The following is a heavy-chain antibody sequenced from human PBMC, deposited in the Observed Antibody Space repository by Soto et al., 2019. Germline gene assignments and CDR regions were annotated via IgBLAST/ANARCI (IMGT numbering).Heavy chain of an antibody. J-gene: IGHJ5*02. Sequence: TSETLSLTCTVSGGSISRYYWNWIRQPPGKGLEWIGDIYYSGSTNYNPSLKSRVTISVDTSKNQFSLKLSSVTAADTAVYYCAGVSGSGGYYGWFRPWGQGTLVTVSS. V-gene: IGHV4-59*01. CDR2: IYYSGST. CDR3: AGVSGSGGYYGWFRP. D-gene: IGHD3-10*01. CDR1: GGSISRYY.